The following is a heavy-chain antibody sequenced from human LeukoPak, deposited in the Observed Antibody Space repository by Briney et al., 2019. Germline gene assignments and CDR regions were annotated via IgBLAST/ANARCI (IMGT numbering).Heavy chain of an antibody. Sequence: PSETLSLTCTVSGGSISSYYWSWIRQPAGKGLEWIGRIYTSGSTNYNPSLKSRVTMSVDTSKNQFSLKLNSVTAADTAVYYCARDRYYYDSSARYFDYWGQGTLVTVSS. D-gene: IGHD3-22*01. CDR1: GGSISSYY. J-gene: IGHJ4*02. CDR3: ARDRYYYDSSARYFDY. V-gene: IGHV4-4*07. CDR2: IYTSGST.